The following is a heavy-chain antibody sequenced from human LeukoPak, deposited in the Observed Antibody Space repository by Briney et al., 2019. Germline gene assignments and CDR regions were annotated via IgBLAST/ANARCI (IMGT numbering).Heavy chain of an antibody. V-gene: IGHV4-59*12. CDR3: ARAAAQDPSAY. CDR1: GGSISSYY. Sequence: PSETLSLTCTVSGGSISSYYWSWIRQPPGKGLEWIGYIYYSGSTNYNPSLKSRVTISVDTSKNQFSLKLSSATAADTAVYYCARAAAQDPSAYWGQGTLVTVSS. J-gene: IGHJ4*02. CDR2: IYYSGST.